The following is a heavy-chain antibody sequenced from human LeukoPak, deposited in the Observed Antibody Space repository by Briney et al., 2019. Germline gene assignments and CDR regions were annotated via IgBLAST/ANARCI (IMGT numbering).Heavy chain of an antibody. CDR3: ARGVSDQS. CDR1: GGSFNGYY. V-gene: IGHV4-34*01. CDR2: INHSGST. J-gene: IGHJ5*02. Sequence: SETLSLTCAVYGGSFNGYYWSWIRLFPGKGLEWIGEINHSGSTNYNPSLKSRVTISIDTSKNQFSLKLSSVTAADTAVYYCARGVSDQSWGQGTLVTVSS.